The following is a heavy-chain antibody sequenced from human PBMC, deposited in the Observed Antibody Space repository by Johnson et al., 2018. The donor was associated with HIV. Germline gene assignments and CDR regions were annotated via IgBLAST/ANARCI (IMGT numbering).Heavy chain of an antibody. Sequence: VQLVESGGGVVQPGRSLRLSCAVSGFTFSSYGMHWVRQAPGKGLEWVAFIRYDGSEDNTYATAYAASVKCRFTISRDDSKNTAYLKMNRLKTEDTAVYYGTRDDDTYNYESGGYVDACVIWGQGTMVTVSS. V-gene: IGHV3-73*01. D-gene: IGHD3-22*01. J-gene: IGHJ3*02. CDR3: TRDDDTYNYESGGYVDACVI. CDR2: IRYDGSEDNTYAT. CDR1: GFTFSSYG.